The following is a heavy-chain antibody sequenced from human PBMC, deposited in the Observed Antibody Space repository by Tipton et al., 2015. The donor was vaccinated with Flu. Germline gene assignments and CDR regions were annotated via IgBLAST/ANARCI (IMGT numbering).Heavy chain of an antibody. D-gene: IGHD2-21*01. V-gene: IGHV4-39*07. Sequence: TLSLTCTVSGGSISSSSYYWGWIRQPPGKGLEWIGSIYYSGSTYYNPSLKRRATISVDTSKNQFSLKLSSVTAADTAVYYCAGVTIAVVAAPGIYFDYWGQGTLVTVSS. J-gene: IGHJ4*02. CDR3: AGVTIAVVAAPGIYFDY. CDR1: GGSISSSSYY. CDR2: IYYSGST.